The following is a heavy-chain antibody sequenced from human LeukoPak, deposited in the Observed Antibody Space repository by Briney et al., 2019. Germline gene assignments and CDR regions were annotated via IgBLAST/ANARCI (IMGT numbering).Heavy chain of an antibody. CDR3: ARVEHRSGHVGY. J-gene: IGHJ4*02. CDR1: GDSITSQY. V-gene: IGHV4-59*08. CDR2: IYNTGAT. D-gene: IGHD1/OR15-1a*01. Sequence: SETLSLTCTVSGDSITSQYWSWIRRTPGRGLEWIGYIYNTGATNYNPSLKNRVTISIDTSKNQFSLKLRSATAADTAVYYCARVEHRSGHVGYWGQGTLVTVSS.